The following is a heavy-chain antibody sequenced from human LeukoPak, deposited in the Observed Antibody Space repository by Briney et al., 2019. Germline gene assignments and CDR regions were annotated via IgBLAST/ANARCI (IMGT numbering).Heavy chain of an antibody. D-gene: IGHD2-8*01. CDR1: GFTFSSYG. CDR2: IQYDGSNE. CDR3: AKDRCSNGVGCYYYYMDV. Sequence: GGSLRLSCAASGFTFSSYGLSWVRQAPGKGLEWVAYIQYDGSNEQYADSVKGRLSISRDSSKNILYLQMNSLRAEDTAVYYCAKDRCSNGVGCYYYYMDVWGKGTSVTISS. V-gene: IGHV3-30*02. J-gene: IGHJ6*03.